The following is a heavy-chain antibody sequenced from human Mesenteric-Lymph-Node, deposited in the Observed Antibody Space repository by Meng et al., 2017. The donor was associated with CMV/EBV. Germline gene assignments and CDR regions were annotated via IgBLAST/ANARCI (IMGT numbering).Heavy chain of an antibody. V-gene: IGHV4-59*01. J-gene: IGHJ6*02. CDR1: GDFISSYY. CDR2: IYSSGTT. CDR3: ATYDYSNSYYYGLDV. D-gene: IGHD4-11*01. Sequence: SETLSLTCTVSGDFISSYYWGWIRQPPGKGLECLGYIYSSGTTNYNPSLESRVTISVDTSKNQISLKLSSVTAADTAVYYCATYDYSNSYYYGLDVWGQGTTVTVSS.